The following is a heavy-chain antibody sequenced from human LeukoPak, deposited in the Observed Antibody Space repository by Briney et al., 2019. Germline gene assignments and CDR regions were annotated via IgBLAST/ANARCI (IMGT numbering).Heavy chain of an antibody. CDR1: GGSISSYY. CDR3: ARSSYYYAADAFDI. D-gene: IGHD3-10*01. Sequence: SETLSLTCTVSGGSISSYYWSWIRQPPGKGLEWIGYIYYSGSTNYNPSLKSRVTISIDTSKNQFSLKLNSVTAADTAVYYCARSSYYYAADAFDIWGQGTMVTVSS. V-gene: IGHV4-59*01. CDR2: IYYSGST. J-gene: IGHJ3*02.